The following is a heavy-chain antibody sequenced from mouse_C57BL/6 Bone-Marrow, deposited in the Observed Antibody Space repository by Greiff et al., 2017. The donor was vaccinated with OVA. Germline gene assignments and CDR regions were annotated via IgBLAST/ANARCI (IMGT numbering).Heavy chain of an antibody. D-gene: IGHD2-4*01. V-gene: IGHV1-47*01. CDR1: GYTFTTYP. J-gene: IGHJ3*01. Sequence: QVQLQQSGAELVKPGASVKMSCKASGYTFTTYPIEWMKQNPGKSLEWIGNFHPYNDDTKYNEKFKGKATLTVEKSSSTVYLELSRLTSDDSAVYYCARPGDYDGDLFAYWGQGTLVTGSA. CDR2: FHPYNDDT. CDR3: ARPGDYDGDLFAY.